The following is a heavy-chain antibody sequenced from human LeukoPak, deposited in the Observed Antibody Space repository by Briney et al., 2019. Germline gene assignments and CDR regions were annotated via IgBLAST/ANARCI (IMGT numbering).Heavy chain of an antibody. Sequence: GGCLRLSCAASGFTFSTYWMHWVRQAPGKGLGWVSRIRSDGRSTNYADSVKGRFTISRDNAKNTLYMQMSSLRSEDTAVYYCARVYVEGGYYFDYWVQGTLVTVSS. V-gene: IGHV3-74*01. CDR1: GFTFSTYW. D-gene: IGHD3-16*01. CDR3: ARVYVEGGYYFDY. CDR2: IRSDGRST. J-gene: IGHJ4*02.